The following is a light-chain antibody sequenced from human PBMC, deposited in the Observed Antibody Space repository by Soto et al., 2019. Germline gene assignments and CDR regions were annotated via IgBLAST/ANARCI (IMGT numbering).Light chain of an antibody. CDR3: QQYYSTPLT. V-gene: IGKV4-1*01. CDR1: QSVLYSSTNKNY. CDR2: WAS. Sequence: DIVMTQSQDSLAVSLGERATINCKSSQSVLYSSTNKNYLAWYQQKPGQPPKLLIYWASTRESGVPDRFSGSGSGTDFTLTISSLQAEDVAAYYCQQYYSTPLTFGGGTKVEIK. J-gene: IGKJ4*02.